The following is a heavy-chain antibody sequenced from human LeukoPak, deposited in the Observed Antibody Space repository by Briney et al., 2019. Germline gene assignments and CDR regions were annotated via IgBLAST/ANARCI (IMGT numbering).Heavy chain of an antibody. Sequence: SETLSLTCTVSGGSISSSSYYWGWIRQPPGKGLEWIGSIYYSGSTYYNPSLKSRVTISVDTSKNQFSLKLSSVTAADTAVYYCARRRRTSSHRSGAASTLYYFDYWGQGTLVTVSS. D-gene: IGHD6-25*01. CDR3: ARRRRTSSHRSGAASTLYYFDY. CDR2: IYYSGST. CDR1: GGSISSSSYY. V-gene: IGHV4-39*07. J-gene: IGHJ4*02.